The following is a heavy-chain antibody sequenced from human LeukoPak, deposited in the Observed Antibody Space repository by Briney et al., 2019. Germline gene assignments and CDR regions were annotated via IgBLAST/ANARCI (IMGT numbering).Heavy chain of an antibody. Sequence: GGSLRLSCAASGFTFSSYGMHWVRQAPGKGLEWVAVISYDGSNKYYADSVKGRFTISRDNSKNTLYLQMNSLRAEDTAVYYCAKALRYCSSTSCQTYYYYGMDVWGQGTTVTASS. CDR3: AKALRYCSSTSCQTYYYYGMDV. CDR2: ISYDGSNK. CDR1: GFTFSSYG. V-gene: IGHV3-30*18. D-gene: IGHD2-2*01. J-gene: IGHJ6*02.